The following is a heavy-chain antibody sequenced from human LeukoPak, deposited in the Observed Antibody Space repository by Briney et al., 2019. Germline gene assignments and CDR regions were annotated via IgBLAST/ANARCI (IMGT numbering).Heavy chain of an antibody. CDR2: IYYSGSP. CDR3: ARHGAATVTIFRYYYYMDV. Sequence: SVTLSLTCTVSGGSISSSSYYWGWIRQPPGRVLEWIGSIYYSGSPYYNPSLKSRVTISVDTSKSQFSLKLSSVAAADTAVYCCARHGAATVTIFRYYYYMDVWGKGTTVTISS. V-gene: IGHV4-39*01. CDR1: GGSISSSSYY. J-gene: IGHJ6*03. D-gene: IGHD4-17*01.